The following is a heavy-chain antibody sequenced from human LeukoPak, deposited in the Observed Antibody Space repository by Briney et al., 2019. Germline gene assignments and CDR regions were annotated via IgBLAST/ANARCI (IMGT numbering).Heavy chain of an antibody. CDR3: ARHLYESRGQTSFDY. CDR2: ISYSGST. V-gene: IGHV4-59*08. Sequence: SETLSLTCTVSGGSISRYYWSWIRQPPGKGLEWIGYISYSGSTNYNPSLESRVTISVDTSKNQFSLKLSSVTAADTAMYYYARHLYESRGQTSFDYWGQGTLVTVSS. J-gene: IGHJ4*02. CDR1: GGSISRYY. D-gene: IGHD3-22*01.